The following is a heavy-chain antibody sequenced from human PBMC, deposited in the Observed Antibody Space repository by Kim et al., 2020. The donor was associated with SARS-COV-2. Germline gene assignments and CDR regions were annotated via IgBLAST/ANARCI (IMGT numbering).Heavy chain of an antibody. CDR3: AKRRTPYYYGSDVVGN. CDR1: GFTFSSYG. CDR2: ISYDGSNK. J-gene: IGHJ1*01. D-gene: IGHD3-10*01. Sequence: GGSLRLSCAASGFTFSSYGMHWVRQAPGKGLEWEAVISYDGSNKYYADSVKGRFTISRDNSKNTLYLQMNSLRAEDTAVYYCAKRRTPYYYGSDVVGNWG. V-gene: IGHV3-30*18.